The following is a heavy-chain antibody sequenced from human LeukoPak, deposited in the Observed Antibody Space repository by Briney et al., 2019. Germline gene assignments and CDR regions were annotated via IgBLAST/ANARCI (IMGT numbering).Heavy chain of an antibody. V-gene: IGHV4-59*08. CDR3: ARQAIAVAGLDY. CDR2: IYYSGST. D-gene: IGHD6-19*01. CDR1: GGSISSYY. J-gene: IGHJ4*02. Sequence: SETLSLTCTVSGGSISSYYWSWIRQPPGKGPEWIGYIYYSGSTNYNPSLKSRVTISVDTSKNQFSLKLSSVTAADTAVYYCARQAIAVAGLDYWGQGTLVTVSS.